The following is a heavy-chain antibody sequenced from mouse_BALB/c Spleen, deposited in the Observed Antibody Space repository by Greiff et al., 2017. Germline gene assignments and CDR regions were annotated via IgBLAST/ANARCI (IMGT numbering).Heavy chain of an antibody. D-gene: IGHD2-13*01. J-gene: IGHJ4*01. Sequence: VQLKESGPDLVAPSQSLSITCTVSGFSLTSYGVHWVRQPPGKGLEWLVVIWSDGSTTYNSALKSRLSISKDNSKSQVFLKMNSLQTDDTAMYYCARHGDFYYAMDYWGQGTSGTVSS. CDR2: IWSDGST. V-gene: IGHV2-6-2*01. CDR3: ARHGDFYYAMDY. CDR1: GFSLTSYG.